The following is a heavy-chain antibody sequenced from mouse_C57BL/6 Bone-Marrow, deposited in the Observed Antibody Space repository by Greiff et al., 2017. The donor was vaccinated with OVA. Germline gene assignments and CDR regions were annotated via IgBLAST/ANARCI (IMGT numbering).Heavy chain of an antibody. CDR2: ISDGGSYT. V-gene: IGHV5-4*01. J-gene: IGHJ2*01. D-gene: IGHD2-2*01. Sequence: DVKLQESGGGLVKPGGSLKLSCAASGFTFSSYAMSWVRQTPEKRLEWVATISDGGSYTYYPDNVKGRFTISRDNAKNNLYLQMSHLKSEDTAMYYCARDEGDYGYVIFDYWGQGTTLTVSS. CDR3: ARDEGDYGYVIFDY. CDR1: GFTFSSYA.